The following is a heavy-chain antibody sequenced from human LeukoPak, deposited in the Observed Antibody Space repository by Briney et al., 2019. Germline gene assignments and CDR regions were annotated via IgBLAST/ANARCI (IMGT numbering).Heavy chain of an antibody. Sequence: ASVKVSCKASGYNFNGYYMHWVRQAPGQGLEWMGWINPNSGGRSSAQKFQGRVTMTSDMSISTVYMELSRLRSDDTAVYYCARASGSYWWFDSWGQGTLVTVSS. D-gene: IGHD1-26*01. CDR3: ARASGSYWWFDS. J-gene: IGHJ5*01. CDR2: INPNSGGR. CDR1: GYNFNGYY. V-gene: IGHV1-2*02.